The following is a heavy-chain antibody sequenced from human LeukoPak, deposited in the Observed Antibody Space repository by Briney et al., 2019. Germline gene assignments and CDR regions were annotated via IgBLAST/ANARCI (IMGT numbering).Heavy chain of an antibody. CDR3: ASYRGYIGYDYGFDY. D-gene: IGHD5-12*01. V-gene: IGHV4-39*01. J-gene: IGHJ4*02. CDR2: IYYSGDT. CDR1: GGPITNSNDY. Sequence: SETLSLTCTVSGGPITNSNDYRGWIRQPPGKGLEWIGRIYYSGDTSYNPSLKSRVTISVDTSKNQFSLKLSSVTAADTAVYFCASYRGYIGYDYGFDYWGQGTLVTVSS.